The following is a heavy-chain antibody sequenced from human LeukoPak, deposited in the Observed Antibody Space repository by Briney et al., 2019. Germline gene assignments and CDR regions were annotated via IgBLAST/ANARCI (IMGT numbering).Heavy chain of an antibody. Sequence: ASVKVSCKASGYTFTSYYMHWVRQAPGQGLEWMGWINPNSGGTNYAQKFQGRVTMTRDTSISTAYMELSRLRSDDTAVYYCARDYLGQVGATPAFDIWGQGTMVTVSS. V-gene: IGHV1-2*02. J-gene: IGHJ3*02. CDR1: GYTFTSYY. D-gene: IGHD1-26*01. CDR3: ARDYLGQVGATPAFDI. CDR2: INPNSGGT.